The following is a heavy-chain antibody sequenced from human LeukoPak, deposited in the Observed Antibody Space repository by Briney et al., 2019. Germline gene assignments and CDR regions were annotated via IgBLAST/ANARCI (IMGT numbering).Heavy chain of an antibody. Sequence: GGSLRLSCAASEFTFSSYSMNWVRQAPGKGLEWVSYISGSSNTIYYADSLKGRFTISRDNSKNTLYLQMNSLRAEDTAVYYCAKDRYFDFWSGYYHWGQGTLVTVSS. CDR3: AKDRYFDFWSGYYH. CDR2: ISGSSNTI. D-gene: IGHD3-3*01. J-gene: IGHJ4*02. CDR1: EFTFSSYS. V-gene: IGHV3-48*01.